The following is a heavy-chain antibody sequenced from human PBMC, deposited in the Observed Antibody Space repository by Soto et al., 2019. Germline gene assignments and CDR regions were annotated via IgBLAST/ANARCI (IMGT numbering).Heavy chain of an antibody. CDR1: GGSISSSY. CDR2: IYTSGST. D-gene: IGHD5-18*01. CDR3: ASTTAMARGYFDY. Sequence: LCGGSISSSYWSWIRQPAGKGLEWIGRIYTSGSTNYNPSLKSRVTMSVDTSKNQFSLKLSSVTAADTAVYYCASTTAMARGYFDYWGQGTLVTVSS. J-gene: IGHJ4*02. V-gene: IGHV4-4*07.